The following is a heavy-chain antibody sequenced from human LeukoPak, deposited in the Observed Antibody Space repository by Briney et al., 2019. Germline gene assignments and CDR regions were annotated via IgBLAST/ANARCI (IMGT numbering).Heavy chain of an antibody. V-gene: IGHV3-66*01. Sequence: GGSLRLSCAASGFTVSSNYLSWVHQAPGKGLEWVSVIYSGGSTYYADSVKGRFTISRDNSKNTLYLQMNSLRAEDTAVYYCARDNYDSSGYFFYWGQGTLVTVSS. CDR2: IYSGGST. CDR1: GFTVSSNY. CDR3: ARDNYDSSGYFFY. D-gene: IGHD3-22*01. J-gene: IGHJ4*02.